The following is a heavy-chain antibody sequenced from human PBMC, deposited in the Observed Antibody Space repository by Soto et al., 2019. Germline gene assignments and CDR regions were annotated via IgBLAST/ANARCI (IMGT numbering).Heavy chain of an antibody. CDR1: GVTFSSYA. CDR3: ARADYGGNSYYYYGMDV. D-gene: IGHD4-17*01. V-gene: IGHV1-69*06. J-gene: IGHJ6*02. CDR2: IIPIFGTA. Sequence: ASVKVSCKASGVTFSSYAISWVRQAPGQGLEWMGGIIPIFGTANYAQKFQGRVTITADKSTSTAYMELSSLRSEDTAVYYCARADYGGNSYYYYGMDVWGQGATVTVSS.